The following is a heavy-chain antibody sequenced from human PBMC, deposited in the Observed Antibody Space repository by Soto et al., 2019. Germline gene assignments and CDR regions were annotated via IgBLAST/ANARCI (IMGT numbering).Heavy chain of an antibody. CDR2: ISAYNGNT. CDR3: ARSLEIAITMVRQNYFDY. V-gene: IGHV1-18*01. D-gene: IGHD3-10*01. Sequence: ASVKVSCKASGYTFTSYGISWVRQAPGQGLEWMGWISAYNGNTNYAQKLQGRVTMTTDTSTSTAYMELRSLRSDDTAVYYCARSLEIAITMVRQNYFDYWGQGTLVTVAS. CDR1: GYTFTSYG. J-gene: IGHJ4*02.